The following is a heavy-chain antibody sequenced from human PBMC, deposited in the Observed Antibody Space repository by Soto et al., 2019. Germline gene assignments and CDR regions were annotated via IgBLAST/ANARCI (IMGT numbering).Heavy chain of an antibody. J-gene: IGHJ6*03. CDR1: GFTFSSYS. CDR2: ISSSSSYI. CDR3: ARDYDFWGGHHYYYYMDV. V-gene: IGHV3-21*01. D-gene: IGHD3-3*01. Sequence: EVQLVESGGGLVKPGGSLRLSCAASGFTFSSYSMNWVRQAPGKGLEWVSSISSSSSYIYYADSVKGRFTISRDNAKNSLYLQMNSLRAEDTAVYYCARDYDFWGGHHYYYYMDVWGKGTTVTVSS.